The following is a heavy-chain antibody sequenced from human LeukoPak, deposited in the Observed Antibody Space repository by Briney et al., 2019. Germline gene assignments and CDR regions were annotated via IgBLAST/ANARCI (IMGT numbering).Heavy chain of an antibody. Sequence: GESLKFSCKGSGYSFTSYWIGWVRQMPGKLLEWMGIIYPSYSDTRYCPSVQCQVTISDDKSISTAYLQWSSLKASDTAMYYCARHADLGYYYYYMDLWGKGTMVTVSS. CDR2: IYPSYSDT. J-gene: IGHJ6*03. V-gene: IGHV5-51*01. CDR3: ARHADLGYYYYYMDL. CDR1: GYSFTSYW. D-gene: IGHD7-27*01.